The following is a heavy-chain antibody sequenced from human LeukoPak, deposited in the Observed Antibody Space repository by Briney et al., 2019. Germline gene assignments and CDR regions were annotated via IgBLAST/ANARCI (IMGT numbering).Heavy chain of an antibody. CDR1: GGSISTYY. Sequence: PSETLSLTCTVSGGSISTYYGSWIRQPPGKGVEYMGYIYYSGSTNYNPSLKSRVNISLDTSKNQFSLKLSSVTAADTAVYYCAREEVPHGFDIWGQGTMVTVSS. V-gene: IGHV4-59*01. CDR2: IYYSGST. CDR3: AREEVPHGFDI. J-gene: IGHJ3*02.